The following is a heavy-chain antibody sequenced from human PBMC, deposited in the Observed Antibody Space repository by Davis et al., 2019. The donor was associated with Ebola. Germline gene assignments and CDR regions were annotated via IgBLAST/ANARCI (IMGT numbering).Heavy chain of an antibody. V-gene: IGHV3-48*04. CDR2: ISSSGSTI. J-gene: IGHJ2*01. Sequence: GGSLRLSCAASGFTFSSYSMNWVRQAPGKGLEWVSYISSSGSTIYYADSVKGRFTISRDNAKNSLYLQMNSLRADDTAVYYCARDVEMATRGTYCYFDLWGRGTLVTVSS. D-gene: IGHD5-24*01. CDR1: GFTFSSYS. CDR3: ARDVEMATRGTYCYFDL.